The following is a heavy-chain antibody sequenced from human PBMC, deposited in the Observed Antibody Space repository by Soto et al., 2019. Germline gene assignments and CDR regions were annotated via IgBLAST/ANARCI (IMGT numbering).Heavy chain of an antibody. CDR3: ARQGRGYYSYYDYYGMDV. D-gene: IGHD3-22*01. J-gene: IGHJ6*02. CDR1: GGSISSSSYY. CDR2: IYYSGST. V-gene: IGHV4-39*01. Sequence: QLQLQESGPGLVKPSETLSLTCTVSGGSISSSSYYWGWIRQPPGKGLEWIGSIYYSGSTYYNPSLKSRVTTSVDTSKNQFSLKLSSVTAAYTAVYYCARQGRGYYSYYDYYGMDVWGQGTTVTVSS.